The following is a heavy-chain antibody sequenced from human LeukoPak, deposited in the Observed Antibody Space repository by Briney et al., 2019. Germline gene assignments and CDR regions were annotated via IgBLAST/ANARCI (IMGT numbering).Heavy chain of an antibody. D-gene: IGHD3-9*01. CDR1: GLTFSNAW. Sequence: SGGSLRLSCAASGLTFSNAWMSWVRQAPGKGLEWVANIKQDGSEKYYVDSVKGRFTISRDNAKNSLYLQMNSLRAEDTAVYYCARDSEVYDILTGYYNTPDAFDIWGQGTMVTVSS. J-gene: IGHJ3*02. V-gene: IGHV3-7*01. CDR3: ARDSEVYDILTGYYNTPDAFDI. CDR2: IKQDGSEK.